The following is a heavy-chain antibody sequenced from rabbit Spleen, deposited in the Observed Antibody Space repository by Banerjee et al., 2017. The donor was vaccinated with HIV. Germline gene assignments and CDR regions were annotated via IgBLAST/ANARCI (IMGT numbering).Heavy chain of an antibody. CDR2: IYTGNGKT. D-gene: IGHD4-1*01. CDR3: ARDLTDVIGWNFGW. V-gene: IGHV1S40*01. CDR1: GFSSSSVYW. Sequence: QSLEESGGDLVKPGASLTLTCTASGFSSSSVYWIYWVRQAPGKGLEWIGCIYTGNGKTYYASWVNGRFTISKASSTTVTLQMTSLTAADTATYFCARDLTDVIGWNFGWWGPGTLVTVS. J-gene: IGHJ6*01.